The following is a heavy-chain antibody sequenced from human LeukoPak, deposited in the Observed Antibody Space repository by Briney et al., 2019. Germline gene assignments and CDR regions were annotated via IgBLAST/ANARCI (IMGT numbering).Heavy chain of an antibody. D-gene: IGHD6-13*01. CDR3: ARGRGARSSRWYNWFDP. J-gene: IGHJ5*02. CDR1: GGSFSAYY. CDR2: INHSGSS. Sequence: SETLSLTRAVYGGSFSAYYWSWIRQPPGKGLEWIGEINHSGSSNYNPSLKSRVTISIDTSKNQFSLEMSSVTAADTAVYYCARGRGARSSRWYNWFDPWGQGTLVTVSS. V-gene: IGHV4-34*01.